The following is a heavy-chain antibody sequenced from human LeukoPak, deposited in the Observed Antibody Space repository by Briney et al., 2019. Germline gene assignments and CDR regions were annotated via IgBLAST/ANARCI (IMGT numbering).Heavy chain of an antibody. CDR1: GFTFSTYN. CDR3: ARRAGAYSHPYDY. Sequence: GGSLRLSCAAAGFTFSTYNMNWVRQAPGKGLEWVSFIYSDNTHYSDSVKGRFTISRDNSKNTLYLQTNSLRAEDTAVYYCARRAGAYSHPYDYWGQGTLVTVSS. CDR2: IYSDNT. D-gene: IGHD4/OR15-4a*01. J-gene: IGHJ4*02. V-gene: IGHV3-53*01.